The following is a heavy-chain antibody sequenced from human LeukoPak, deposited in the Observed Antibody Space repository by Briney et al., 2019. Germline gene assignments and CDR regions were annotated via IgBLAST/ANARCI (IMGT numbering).Heavy chain of an antibody. CDR2: INPSGGST. CDR3: ARGNTQWELLGRRGDWFDP. Sequence: ASVKVSCKASRYTFTSYYMHWVRQAPGQGLEWMGIINPSGGSTSYAQKFQGRVTMTRDTSTSTVYMELSSLRSEDTAVYYCARGNTQWELLGRRGDWFDPWGQGTLVTVSS. V-gene: IGHV1-46*01. CDR1: RYTFTSYY. J-gene: IGHJ5*02. D-gene: IGHD1-26*01.